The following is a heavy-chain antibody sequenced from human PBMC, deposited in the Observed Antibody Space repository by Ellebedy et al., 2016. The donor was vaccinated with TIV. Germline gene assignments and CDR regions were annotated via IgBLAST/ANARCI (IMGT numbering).Heavy chain of an antibody. CDR1: GYTFISYG. J-gene: IGHJ4*02. CDR2: ISGYNGDT. Sequence: AASVKVSCKASGYTFISYGISWVRQAPGQGLEWMGWISGYNGDTNYAPKLQGRVTMTTDTSTSTAYMELMSLRSDDTAVYYCARDSTAMPTNFDYWGQGTLVTVSS. CDR3: ARDSTAMPTNFDY. V-gene: IGHV1-18*01. D-gene: IGHD5-18*01.